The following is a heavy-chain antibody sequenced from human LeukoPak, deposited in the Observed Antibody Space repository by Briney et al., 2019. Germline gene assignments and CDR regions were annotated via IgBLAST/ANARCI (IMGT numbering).Heavy chain of an antibody. J-gene: IGHJ4*02. D-gene: IGHD6-19*01. CDR2: IYYSGST. CDR1: GGSISSYY. CDR3: ARDRGPSGYSSGWYTY. Sequence: PSETLSLTCTVSGGSISSYYWSWIRQPPGKGLEWIGYIYYSGSTNYNLSLKSRVTISVDTSKNQFSLKLSSVTAADTAVYYCARDRGPSGYSSGWYTYWGQGTLVTVSS. V-gene: IGHV4-59*12.